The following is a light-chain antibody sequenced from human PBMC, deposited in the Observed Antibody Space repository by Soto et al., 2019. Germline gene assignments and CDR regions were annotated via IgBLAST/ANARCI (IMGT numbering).Light chain of an antibody. V-gene: IGKV3-15*01. Sequence: EIVLTQSPATLSLSPGERATLSCRASRSVSSNLAWYQQKPGQAPRLLIYDASTRATGIPARFSGSGSGTEFTLTISSLQSADFEVYYCQKYNNWPRTFGIGTKV. J-gene: IGKJ1*01. CDR1: RSVSSN. CDR3: QKYNNWPRT. CDR2: DAS.